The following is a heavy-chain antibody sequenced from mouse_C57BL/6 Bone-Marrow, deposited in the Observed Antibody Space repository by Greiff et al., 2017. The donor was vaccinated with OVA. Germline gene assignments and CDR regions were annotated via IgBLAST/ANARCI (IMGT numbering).Heavy chain of an antibody. CDR3: ARATTEYFDV. J-gene: IGHJ1*03. CDR2: IYPRSGNT. V-gene: IGHV1-81*01. Sequence: QVQLQQSGAELARPGASVKLSCKASGYTFTSYGISWVKQRTGQGLEWIGEIYPRSGNTYYNEKFKGKATLTADKSSSTAYMELRSLTSEDSAVYFCARATTEYFDVWGTGTTVTVTS. D-gene: IGHD1-1*01. CDR1: GYTFTSYG.